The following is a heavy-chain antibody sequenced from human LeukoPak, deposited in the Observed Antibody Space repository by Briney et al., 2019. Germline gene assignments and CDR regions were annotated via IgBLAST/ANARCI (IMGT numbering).Heavy chain of an antibody. CDR2: ISSSSSYI. CDR3: ARDDSSSTSCYII. V-gene: IGHV3-21*01. CDR1: GFTFSSYS. Sequence: GGSLRLSCAAPGFTFSSYSMNWVRQAPGKGLEWVSSISSSSSYIYYADSVKGRFTISRDNAKNSLYLQMNSLRAEDTAVYYCARDDSSSTSCYIIWGQGTLVTVSS. D-gene: IGHD2-2*02. J-gene: IGHJ4*02.